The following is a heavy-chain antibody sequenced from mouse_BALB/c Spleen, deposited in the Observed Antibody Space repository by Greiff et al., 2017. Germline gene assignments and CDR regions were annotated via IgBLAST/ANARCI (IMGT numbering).Heavy chain of an antibody. Sequence: EVKVVESGGGLVKPGGSLKLSCAASGFAFSSYDMSWVRQTPEKRLEWVAYISSGGGSTYYPDTVKGRFTISRDNAKNTLYLQMSSLKSEDTAMYYCARLYGSSLYYFDYWGQGTTLTVSS. CDR1: GFAFSSYD. D-gene: IGHD1-1*01. CDR3: ARLYGSSLYYFDY. CDR2: ISSGGGST. J-gene: IGHJ2*01. V-gene: IGHV5-12-1*01.